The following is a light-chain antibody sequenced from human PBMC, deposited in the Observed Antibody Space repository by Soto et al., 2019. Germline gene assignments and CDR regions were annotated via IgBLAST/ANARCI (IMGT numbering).Light chain of an antibody. V-gene: IGKV3-20*01. CDR1: QSVSSSY. Sequence: EILLTQSPCTLALSAGERATLSCRASQSVSSSYFAWYQQKPGQAPSLRIYGASSRATGIPDRFSGSGSGTDFTLTISRLEPEDFAVYYCQQYGSSPTFGQGTKVDIK. CDR3: QQYGSSPT. CDR2: GAS. J-gene: IGKJ1*01.